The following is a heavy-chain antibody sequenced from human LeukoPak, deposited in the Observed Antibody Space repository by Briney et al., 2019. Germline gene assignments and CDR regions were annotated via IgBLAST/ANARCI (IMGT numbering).Heavy chain of an antibody. Sequence: GGSLRLSCAASGFTVSSNSMSWVRQAPGKGLEWVSVLYSGGNTYYADSVKGRFTISRDNTKNTLYLQMNSLRTEDTAVYYCARDRSDGFDYWGQGTLVTVSS. V-gene: IGHV3-53*01. CDR1: GFTVSSNS. J-gene: IGHJ4*02. CDR3: ARDRSDGFDY. CDR2: LYSGGNT.